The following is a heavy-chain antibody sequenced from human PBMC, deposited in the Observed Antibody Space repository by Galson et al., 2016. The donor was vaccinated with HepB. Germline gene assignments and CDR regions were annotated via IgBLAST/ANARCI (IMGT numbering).Heavy chain of an antibody. V-gene: IGHV4-61*02. D-gene: IGHD4-17*01. CDR3: ARDYGAYSKASFDI. CDR2: VFSSGNT. CDR1: GGSINSGDYN. J-gene: IGHJ3*02. Sequence: TLSLTCTVSGGSINSGDYNWSWLRQPAGKGLEWIGRVFSSGNTNYNPSLKSRVTVSVDTSKNQFSLKLSSVPAADTAVYFCARDYGAYSKASFDIWGQGTMVTVSS.